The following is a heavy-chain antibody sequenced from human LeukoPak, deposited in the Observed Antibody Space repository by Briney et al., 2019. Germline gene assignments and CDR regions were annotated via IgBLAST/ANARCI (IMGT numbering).Heavy chain of an antibody. CDR2: IKQDGSEK. V-gene: IGHV3-7*01. J-gene: IGHJ2*01. CDR1: GFTFSTYW. Sequence: TGGSLRLSCAASGFTFSTYWMSWVRQAPGKGLEWVANIKQDGSEKYYVDSVRGRFTISRDNAKSSLYLQMSSLRAEDTALYYCAKTAKISYWYFDLWGRGTLVTVSS. CDR3: AKTAKISYWYFDL.